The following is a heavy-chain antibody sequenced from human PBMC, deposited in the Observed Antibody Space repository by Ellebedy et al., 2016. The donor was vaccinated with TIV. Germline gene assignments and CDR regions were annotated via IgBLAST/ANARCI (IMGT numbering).Heavy chain of an antibody. CDR2: IWYDGSNK. D-gene: IGHD3-16*01. CDR1: GFTFSSYG. CDR3: ARVPRGEAPDY. Sequence: GESLKISCAASGFTFSSYGMHWVRQAPGKGLEWVAVIWYDGSNKYYADSVKGRFTISRDNSKNTLYLQMNSLRAEDTAVYYCARVPRGEAPDYWGQGTLVTVSS. V-gene: IGHV3-33*01. J-gene: IGHJ4*02.